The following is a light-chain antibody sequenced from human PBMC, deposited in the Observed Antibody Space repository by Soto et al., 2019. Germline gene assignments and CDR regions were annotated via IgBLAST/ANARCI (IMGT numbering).Light chain of an antibody. CDR1: QTVSNNY. Sequence: EIVLTQSPGTLSLSPGDRATLSCRASQTVSNNYLAWCQQKPGQAPRVIMYDASRRATGIPDRFSGGGSGTDFTLTISRLEPEDFAVYYCQQYGSSPRTFGQGTRLEIK. J-gene: IGKJ5*01. V-gene: IGKV3-20*01. CDR2: DAS. CDR3: QQYGSSPRT.